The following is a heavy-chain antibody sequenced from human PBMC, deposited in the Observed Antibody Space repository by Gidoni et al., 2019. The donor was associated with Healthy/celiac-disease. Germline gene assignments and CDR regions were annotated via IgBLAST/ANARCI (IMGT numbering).Heavy chain of an antibody. CDR2: ISSSSSSI. CDR1: GFTFSSYS. Sequence: EVQLVESGGGLVKPGGSLRLSCAASGFTFSSYSMNWVRQALGKGLEWFSSISSSSSSIYYADSGKGRFTISRDNAKNSLYLQMNSLRAEDTAVYYCARGYGDEFFDYWGQGTLVTVSS. V-gene: IGHV3-21*01. D-gene: IGHD4-17*01. J-gene: IGHJ4*02. CDR3: ARGYGDEFFDY.